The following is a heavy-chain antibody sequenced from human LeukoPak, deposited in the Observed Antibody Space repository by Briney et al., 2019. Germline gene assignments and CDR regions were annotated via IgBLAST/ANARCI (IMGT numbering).Heavy chain of an antibody. Sequence: GGSLRLSCAASGFTFSSYGMHWVRQAPGKGLEWVANINRDGSVRHYVDSVKDRFTISRDNAKNSLYLQMSSLRVEDTAIYYCARDFSPSCGRNCYFDAFDIWGQGTVVTVSS. CDR3: ARDFSPSCGRNCYFDAFDI. CDR2: INRDGSVR. D-gene: IGHD2-21*01. J-gene: IGHJ3*02. V-gene: IGHV3-7*03. CDR1: GFTFSSYG.